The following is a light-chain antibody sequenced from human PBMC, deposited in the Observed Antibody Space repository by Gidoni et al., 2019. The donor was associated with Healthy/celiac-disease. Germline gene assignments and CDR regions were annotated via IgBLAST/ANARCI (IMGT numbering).Light chain of an antibody. V-gene: IGKV4-1*01. CDR3: QQYYSTPPT. CDR1: QSVLYSSNNKNY. Sequence: DIVMTQSPDSLAVSLGERATINRKSSQSVLYSSNNKNYLAWYQQKPGQPPKLLIYWAFTRESGVPDRFSGSGSGTDFTLTISSLQAEDVAVYYCQQYYSTPPTFGQGTKVEIK. CDR2: WAF. J-gene: IGKJ1*01.